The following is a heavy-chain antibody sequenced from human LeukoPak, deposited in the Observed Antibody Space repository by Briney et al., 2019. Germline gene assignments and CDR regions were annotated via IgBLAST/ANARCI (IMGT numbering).Heavy chain of an antibody. CDR2: IYPGDSDT. J-gene: IGHJ4*02. Sequence: GESLKISCKGSGYSFTSYWIGWVRQMPGKGLEWMGIIYPGDSDTRYSPSFQGQVTISADKSISTAYLQWSSLKASDTAMYYCARLEYCSGGSRYKANYFDYWGQGTLVTVSS. CDR3: ARLEYCSGGSRYKANYFDY. D-gene: IGHD2-15*01. CDR1: GYSFTSYW. V-gene: IGHV5-51*01.